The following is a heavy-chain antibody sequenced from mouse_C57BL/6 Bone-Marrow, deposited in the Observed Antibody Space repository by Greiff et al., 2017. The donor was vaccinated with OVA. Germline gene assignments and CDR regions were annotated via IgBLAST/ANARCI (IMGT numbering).Heavy chain of an antibody. J-gene: IGHJ1*03. CDR2: IDPENGDT. D-gene: IGHD1-1*01. Sequence: VQLQQSGAELVRPGASVKLSCTASGFNIKDDYMHWVKQRPEQGLEWIGWIDPENGDTEYASKFQGKTTITADTSSNTAYLQLSSLTSEDTAVYYCKSSSYVLWYFDVWGTGTTVTVSS. V-gene: IGHV14-4*01. CDR3: KSSSYVLWYFDV. CDR1: GFNIKDDY.